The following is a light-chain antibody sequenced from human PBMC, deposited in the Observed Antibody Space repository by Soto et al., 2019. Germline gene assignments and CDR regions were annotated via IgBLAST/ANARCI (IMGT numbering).Light chain of an antibody. V-gene: IGKV3-20*01. CDR1: QSVAANY. CDR2: GAS. Sequence: EVVLTQSPGTLSLSPGERATLSCRASQSVAANYLAWYQQKRGQAPRLLIYGASSRATCIPYRFSGSGSGTDFTLTISRLESEDFSVYYCHQYGTAPLTFGPGTKVDIK. CDR3: HQYGTAPLT. J-gene: IGKJ3*01.